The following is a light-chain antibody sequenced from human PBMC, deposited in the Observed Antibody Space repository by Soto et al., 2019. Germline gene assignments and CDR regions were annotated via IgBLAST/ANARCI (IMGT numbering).Light chain of an antibody. CDR1: DSVSSNY. J-gene: IGKJ1*01. Sequence: EIVLTQSPGTLSLSPGERATLSCRSSDSVSSNYLAWYQQKPGQAPRLLIYDVSSRATGIPDRFSGSGSGTDFPLTISRLEPVDFAVYYCQQYGISPTFGQGTKVEIK. CDR3: QQYGISPT. V-gene: IGKV3-20*01. CDR2: DVS.